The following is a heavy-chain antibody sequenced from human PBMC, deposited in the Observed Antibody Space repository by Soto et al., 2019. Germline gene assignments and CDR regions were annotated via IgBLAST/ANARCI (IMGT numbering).Heavy chain of an antibody. CDR1: GYTFTSYG. J-gene: IGHJ4*02. CDR2: ISAYNGNT. CDR3: ARVGYCSSTSCYSDY. V-gene: IGHV1-18*04. Sequence: VAPVKVSCYASGYTFTSYGISWVRQAPGQGLESMGWISAYNGNTNYAQKLQGRVTMTTDTSTSTAYMELRSLRSDDTAVYYCARVGYCSSTSCYSDYWGQGTLVTVSS. D-gene: IGHD2-2*01.